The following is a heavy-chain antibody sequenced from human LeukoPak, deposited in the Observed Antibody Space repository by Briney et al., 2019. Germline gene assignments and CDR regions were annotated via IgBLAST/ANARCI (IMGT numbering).Heavy chain of an antibody. J-gene: IGHJ5*02. CDR2: INHSGST. D-gene: IGHD3-22*01. Sequence: KPSETLSLTCAVYGGSFSGYYWSWIRQPPGKGLEWIGEINHSGSTNYNPSLKSRVTISVDRSKNQFSLKLSSVTAADTAVYYCARAPHYYDSSGYYFDPWGQGTLVTVSS. CDR1: GGSFSGYY. CDR3: ARAPHYYDSSGYYFDP. V-gene: IGHV4-34*01.